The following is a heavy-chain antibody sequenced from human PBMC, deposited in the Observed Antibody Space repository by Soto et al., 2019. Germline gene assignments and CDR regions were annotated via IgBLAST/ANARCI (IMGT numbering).Heavy chain of an antibody. CDR2: VFCKGGST. CDR3: VKDMTPGGADV. D-gene: IGHD4-17*01. Sequence: EVQLVESGGGLVQPGRSLRLSCAASGFTCEEHAMHWVRQVPGEGLEWVSGVFCKGGSTGYADSVKGRFTISRDNAKNSLHLQMNSLRIEDTAVYYCVKDMTPGGADVWGQGTTVTVSS. V-gene: IGHV3-9*01. CDR1: GFTCEEHA. J-gene: IGHJ6*02.